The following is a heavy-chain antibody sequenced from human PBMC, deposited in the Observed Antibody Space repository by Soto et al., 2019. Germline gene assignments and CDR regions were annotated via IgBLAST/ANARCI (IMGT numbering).Heavy chain of an antibody. CDR1: GFTFGNAW. Sequence: GGSLRLSCAASGFTFGNAWMSWVRQAPGKGLEWVGRIKSKTDGGTTDYAAPVKGRFTISRDDSKNTLYLQMNSLKTGDTAVYYCTTDVVAAGTDYYYYGMDVWGQGATVTVSS. CDR2: IKSKTDGGTT. J-gene: IGHJ6*02. V-gene: IGHV3-15*01. D-gene: IGHD6-13*01. CDR3: TTDVVAAGTDYYYYGMDV.